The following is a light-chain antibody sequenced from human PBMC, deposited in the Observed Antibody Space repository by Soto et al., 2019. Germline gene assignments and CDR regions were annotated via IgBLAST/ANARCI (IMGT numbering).Light chain of an antibody. V-gene: IGKV1-6*02. CDR2: AAS. J-gene: IGKJ4*01. Sequence: ALPMTQSPSSLSASVGDRVTISCRASQGIGNDLGWYQQKPGKAPKLLIYAASTLQSGVPSRFSGSGSGTDFTLTISSLQPEDSATYYCLQDDNFPLTFGGGTKVEIK. CDR1: QGIGND. CDR3: LQDDNFPLT.